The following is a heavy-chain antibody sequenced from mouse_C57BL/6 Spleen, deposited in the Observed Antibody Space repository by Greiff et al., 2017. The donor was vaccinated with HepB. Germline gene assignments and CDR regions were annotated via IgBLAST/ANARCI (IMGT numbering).Heavy chain of an antibody. CDR1: GYTFTSYW. CDR3: ARGVVYYGSPYWYFDV. Sequence: QVQLKQPGAELVKPGASVKLSCKASGYTFTSYWMHWVKQRPGQGLEWIGMIHPNSGSTNYNEKFKSKATLTVDKSSSTAYMQLSSLTSEDSAVYYCARGVVYYGSPYWYFDVWGTGTTVTVSS. CDR2: IHPNSGST. J-gene: IGHJ1*03. V-gene: IGHV1-64*01. D-gene: IGHD1-1*01.